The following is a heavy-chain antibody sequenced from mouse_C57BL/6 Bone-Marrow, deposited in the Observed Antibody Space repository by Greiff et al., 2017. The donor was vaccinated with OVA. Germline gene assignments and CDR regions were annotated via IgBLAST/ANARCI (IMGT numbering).Heavy chain of an antibody. CDR3: ARKSYYAMDY. J-gene: IGHJ4*01. Sequence: VQLQQSGPALVKPGASVKISCKASGYAFSSSWMNWVKQRPGKGLEWIGRIYPGDGDTNYNGKFKGKATLTADKSSSTAYMQLSSLTSEDSAVYCCARKSYYAMDYWGQGTSVTVSS. V-gene: IGHV1-82*01. CDR1: GYAFSSSW. CDR2: IYPGDGDT.